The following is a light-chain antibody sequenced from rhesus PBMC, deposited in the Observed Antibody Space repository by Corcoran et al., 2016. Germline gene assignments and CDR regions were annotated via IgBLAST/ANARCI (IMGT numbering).Light chain of an antibody. J-gene: IGLJ1*01. CDR3: SSYAGSGTYS. CDR1: SRDIGYYNA. Sequence: QAAPTQSPSVSGSAVQSDTISCAGTSRDIGYYNAVSWYQQHPGNAPKLMIYEFSKRPSGVSDRFSGSKSGNTASLTISGLHVEDEADYYCSSYAGSGTYSFGAGTRLTVL. V-gene: IGLV2-19*02. CDR2: EFS.